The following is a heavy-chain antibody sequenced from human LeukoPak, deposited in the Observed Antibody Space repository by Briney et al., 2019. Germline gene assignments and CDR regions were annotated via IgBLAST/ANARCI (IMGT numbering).Heavy chain of an antibody. CDR1: GFTFSSYG. D-gene: IGHD6-19*01. Sequence: GGSLRLSCAASGFTFSSYGMHWVRQAPGKGLEWVAFIRYDGSNKYYAGSVKGRFTISRDNSKNTLYLQMNSLRAEDTAVYYCAKDRTTIAVAGYNWFDPWGQGTLVTVSS. J-gene: IGHJ5*02. V-gene: IGHV3-30*02. CDR2: IRYDGSNK. CDR3: AKDRTTIAVAGYNWFDP.